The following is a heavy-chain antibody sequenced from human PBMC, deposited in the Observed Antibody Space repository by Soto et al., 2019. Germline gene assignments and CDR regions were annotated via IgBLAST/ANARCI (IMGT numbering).Heavy chain of an antibody. D-gene: IGHD3-16*01. Sequence: GGSLRLSCAASGFTFSSYWTSWVRQAPGKGLKWVANLKQDGSEKYYVDSVKGRFTISRDNAKNSLYLQMNSLRAEDTAVYYCTRHGADDAFDIWGQGTMVTVSS. CDR2: LKQDGSEK. CDR3: TRHGADDAFDI. J-gene: IGHJ3*02. V-gene: IGHV3-7*03. CDR1: GFTFSSYW.